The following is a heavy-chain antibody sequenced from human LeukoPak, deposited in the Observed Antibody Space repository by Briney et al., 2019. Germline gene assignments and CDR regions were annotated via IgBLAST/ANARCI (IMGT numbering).Heavy chain of an antibody. D-gene: IGHD6-13*01. CDR3: ASRGINYSSSFFGH. V-gene: IGHV4-39*01. Sequence: SETLSLPCTVSGDSIGGSSYYCAWVRQPPGKRLEWIGSIFYSGSTYYNPSLKIRVPISVDPSKNQFSLNLYSVTVPDTASYSFASRGINYSSSFFGHWGQETLVTVSS. CDR2: IFYSGST. CDR1: GDSIGGSSYY. J-gene: IGHJ4*02.